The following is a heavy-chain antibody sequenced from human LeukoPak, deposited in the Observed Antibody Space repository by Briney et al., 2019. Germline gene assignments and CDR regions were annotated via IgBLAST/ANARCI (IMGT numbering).Heavy chain of an antibody. CDR1: GFTLDDYA. D-gene: IGHD1-1*01. Sequence: PGRSLRLSCAASGFTLDDYAMHWVRQAPGKGLEWVSGISWNSGSIGYADSVKGRFTISRDNSKNTLYLQMNSLRAEDTAVYYCAKDRGVHYFDYWGQGTLVTVSS. CDR3: AKDRGVHYFDY. CDR2: ISWNSGSI. V-gene: IGHV3-9*01. J-gene: IGHJ4*02.